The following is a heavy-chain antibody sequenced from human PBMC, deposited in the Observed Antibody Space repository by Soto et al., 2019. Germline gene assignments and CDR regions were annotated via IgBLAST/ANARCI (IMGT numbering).Heavy chain of an antibody. CDR1: CGSISSCGYS. Sequence: SETLSLTCAVSCGSISSCGYSWSWIRQPPGKGLEWIGYIYHSGSTYYNPSLKSRVTISVDRSKNQFSLKLSSVTAADTAVYYCAAGGGLPRDYWGQGTLVTVS. D-gene: IGHD5-12*01. V-gene: IGHV4-30-2*01. CDR3: AAGGGLPRDY. J-gene: IGHJ4*02. CDR2: IYHSGST.